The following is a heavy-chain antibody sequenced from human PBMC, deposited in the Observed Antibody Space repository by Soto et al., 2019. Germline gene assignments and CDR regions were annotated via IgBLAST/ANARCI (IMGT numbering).Heavy chain of an antibody. CDR3: ARGSGWFGGMSYYMDV. D-gene: IGHD6-19*01. CDR1: GGTFSSYS. Sequence: SVKVSCKASGGTFSSYSISWVRQAPGQGLEWMGRIIPILGIANYAQKFQGRVTITADKSTSTAYMELSSLRSEDTAVYYCARGSGWFGGMSYYMDVWGKGTTVTVSS. CDR2: IIPILGIA. J-gene: IGHJ6*03. V-gene: IGHV1-69*04.